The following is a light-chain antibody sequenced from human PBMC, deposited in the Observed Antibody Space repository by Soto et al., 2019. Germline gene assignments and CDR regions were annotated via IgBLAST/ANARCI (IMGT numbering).Light chain of an antibody. V-gene: IGLV2-14*03. CDR2: YVS. CDR1: SSYVGGYNY. Sequence: QSALTQPASVSGSPGQSITISCTGTSSYVGGYNYVSWYQHHPGKAPKLIIYYVSNRPSGVSNRFSGSKSGNTASLTISGLQADDEANYYCSSYTSSSTVVFGIGTKVTVL. J-gene: IGLJ1*01. CDR3: SSYTSSSTVV.